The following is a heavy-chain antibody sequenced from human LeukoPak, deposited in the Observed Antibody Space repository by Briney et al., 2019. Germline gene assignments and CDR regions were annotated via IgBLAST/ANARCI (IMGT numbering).Heavy chain of an antibody. CDR3: ARSWSGSYYYYMDV. Sequence: GGSLRLSCAASGFTFSSYAMHWVRQAPGKGLEYVSAISSNGGSTYYANSVKGRFTISRDNSKNTLYLQMGSLRAEDTAVYYCARSWSGSYYYYMDVWGKGTTVTISS. CDR1: GFTFSSYA. V-gene: IGHV3-64*01. CDR2: ISSNGGST. J-gene: IGHJ6*03. D-gene: IGHD3-10*01.